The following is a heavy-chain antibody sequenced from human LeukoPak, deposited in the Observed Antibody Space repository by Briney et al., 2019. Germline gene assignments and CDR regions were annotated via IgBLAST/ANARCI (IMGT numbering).Heavy chain of an antibody. CDR3: ARAAYSGNNYLDY. Sequence: KSSETLSLTCTVSGYSISRGYYWGWIRQPPGKGLEWIGSIYHSGITYYSPSPKSRVTISVDTSKNHFSLKLTSVTAADTAVYYCARAAYSGNNYLDYWGQGTLVTVSS. CDR1: GYSISRGYY. D-gene: IGHD1-26*01. J-gene: IGHJ4*02. V-gene: IGHV4-38-2*02. CDR2: IYHSGIT.